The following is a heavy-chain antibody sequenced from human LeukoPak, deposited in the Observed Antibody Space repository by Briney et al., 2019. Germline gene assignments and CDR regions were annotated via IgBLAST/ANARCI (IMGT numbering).Heavy chain of an antibody. CDR3: VKGLYTIDY. CDR2: ISAGGT. V-gene: IGHV3-23*01. J-gene: IGHJ4*02. CDR1: GFTFSSYE. D-gene: IGHD2-2*02. Sequence: PGGSLRLSCAASGFTFSSYEMNWVRQAPGKGLEWVSAISAGGTFYADFVKGRFTISRDNSKNTLYLQMNSLRVDDTAVYYCVKGLYTIDYWGQGTLVTVSS.